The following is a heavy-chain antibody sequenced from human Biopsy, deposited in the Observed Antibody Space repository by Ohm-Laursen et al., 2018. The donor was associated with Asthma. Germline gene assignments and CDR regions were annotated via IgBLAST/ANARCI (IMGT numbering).Heavy chain of an antibody. J-gene: IGHJ3*01. Sequence: VASVKVSCKASGYNFISFAIHWVRQAPGQRLEWMGWVNTGNGGTKYSQKFQGRVTITRDTSASTAYMELRSLRSEDTATYYWARTFYDFLTGQVKDVFGVWGQGTMVTVSS. CDR3: ARTFYDFLTGQVKDVFGV. D-gene: IGHD3-9*01. V-gene: IGHV1-3*04. CDR2: VNTGNGGT. CDR1: GYNFISFA.